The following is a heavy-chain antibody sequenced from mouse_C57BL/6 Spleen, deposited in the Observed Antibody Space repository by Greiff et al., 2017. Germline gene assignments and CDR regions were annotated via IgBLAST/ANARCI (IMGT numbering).Heavy chain of an antibody. V-gene: IGHV1-15*01. CDR3: TRRDYLYAMDY. J-gene: IGHJ4*01. CDR2: IDPETGGT. CDR1: GYTFTDYE. D-gene: IGHD2-4*01. Sequence: SGAELVRPGASVTLSCKASGYTFTDYEMHWVKQTPVHGLEWIGAIDPETGGTAYNQKFKGKAILTADKSSSTAYMELRSLTSEDSAVYYCTRRDYLYAMDYWGQGTSVTVSS.